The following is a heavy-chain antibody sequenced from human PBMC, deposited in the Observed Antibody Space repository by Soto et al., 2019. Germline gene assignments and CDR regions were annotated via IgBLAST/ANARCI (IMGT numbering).Heavy chain of an antibody. CDR2: FFYSGST. J-gene: IGHJ5*02. V-gene: IGHV4-39*01. D-gene: IGHD2-2*01. CDR3: ARQYIVVVPAGKYNWFDP. Sequence: SETLSLTCTVSGGSISSSSYYWGWIRQPPGKGLEWIGSFFYSGSTYYTPSLKSRVTISVDTSKNLFSLKLSFVTAADTAVYYCARQYIVVVPAGKYNWFDPWGQGTLVTVSS. CDR1: GGSISSSSYY.